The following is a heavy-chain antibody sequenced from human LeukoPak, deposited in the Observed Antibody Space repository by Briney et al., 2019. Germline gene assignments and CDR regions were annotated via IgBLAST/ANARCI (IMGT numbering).Heavy chain of an antibody. CDR1: GFTFSDYY. Sequence: PGGSLRLSCAASGFTFSDYYMSWIRQPPGKGLEWIGEINHSGSTNYNPSLKSRVTISVDTSKSQFSLKLSSVTAADTAVYYCARASSGVPFYYYYGMDVWGQGTTVTVSS. CDR2: INHSGST. CDR3: ARASSGVPFYYYYGMDV. J-gene: IGHJ6*02. D-gene: IGHD3-10*01. V-gene: IGHV4-34*01.